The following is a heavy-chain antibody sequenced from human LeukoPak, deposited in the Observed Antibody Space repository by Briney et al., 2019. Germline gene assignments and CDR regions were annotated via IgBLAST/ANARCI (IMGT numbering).Heavy chain of an antibody. CDR1: GGSLSNYY. J-gene: IGHJ5*02. D-gene: IGHD3-22*01. CDR2: IYYSGST. V-gene: IGHV4-59*01. CDR3: ARGTMMVGP. Sequence: SETLSLTCTVYGGSLSNYYWSWIRQPPGKGLEWIGYIYYSGSTTYNPSLKSRATISVDTSKNQFSLRLSSVTAADTAVYYCARGTMMVGPWGQGTLVTVSS.